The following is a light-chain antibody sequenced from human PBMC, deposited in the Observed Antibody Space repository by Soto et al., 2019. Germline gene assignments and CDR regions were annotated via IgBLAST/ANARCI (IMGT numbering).Light chain of an antibody. V-gene: IGKV3-20*01. CDR1: QSVSISW. Sequence: EIVLTQSPGTLSLSPGERATLSCRASQSVSISWLACDQPKPGPPPGLLIYGASSRAPGTPDRFSGSGSGTDFPLPISRLEPEDFAVFYCQHYDSLPITFGQGTRLEIK. CDR3: QHYDSLPIT. CDR2: GAS. J-gene: IGKJ5*01.